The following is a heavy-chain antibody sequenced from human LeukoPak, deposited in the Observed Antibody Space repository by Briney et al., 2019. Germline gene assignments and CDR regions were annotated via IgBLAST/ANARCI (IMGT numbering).Heavy chain of an antibody. D-gene: IGHD6-19*01. CDR3: ARVSRQWLVKVYNWFDP. CDR2: IKQDGSEK. J-gene: IGHJ5*02. Sequence: PGGSLRLSCAASGFTFSSYWMSWVRQAPGKGLEWVANIKQDGSEKYYVDSVKGRFTISRDNAKNSLYLQMNSLRAEDTAVYYCARVSRQWLVKVYNWFDPWGQGTLVTVSS. CDR1: GFTFSSYW. V-gene: IGHV3-7*03.